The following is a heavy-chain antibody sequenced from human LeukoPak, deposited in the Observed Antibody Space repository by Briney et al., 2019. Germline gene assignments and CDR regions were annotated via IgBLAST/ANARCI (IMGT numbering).Heavy chain of an antibody. V-gene: IGHV3-48*04. CDR2: ITTSSSTI. D-gene: IGHD2-2*01. J-gene: IGHJ4*02. CDR3: AREGCSSTSCYGNDY. Sequence: GGSLRLSCAASGFTFSTYNMNWVRQAPGKGLEWVSYITTSSSTIYYADSVKGRFTISRDNAKNSLYLQMNSLRAEDTAVYYCAREGCSSTSCYGNDYWGQGTLVTVSS. CDR1: GFTFSTYN.